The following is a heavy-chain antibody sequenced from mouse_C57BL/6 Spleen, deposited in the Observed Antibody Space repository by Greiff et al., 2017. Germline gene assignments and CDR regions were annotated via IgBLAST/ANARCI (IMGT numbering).Heavy chain of an antibody. CDR3: AREGYGSSPFAY. CDR1: GYTFTSYW. CDR2: IDPSDSET. Sequence: QVHVKQPGAELVRPGSSVKLSCKASGYTFTSYWMHWVKQRPIQGLEWIGNIDPSDSETHYNQKFKDKATLTVDKSSSTAYMQLSSLTSEDSAVYYCAREGYGSSPFAYWGQGTLVTVSA. D-gene: IGHD1-1*01. J-gene: IGHJ3*01. V-gene: IGHV1-52*01.